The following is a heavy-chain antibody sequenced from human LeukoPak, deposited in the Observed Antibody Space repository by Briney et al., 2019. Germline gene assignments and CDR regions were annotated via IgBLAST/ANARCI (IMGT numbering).Heavy chain of an antibody. CDR2: TYYRSNRYT. V-gene: IGHV6-1*01. Sequence: SQTLPLTYPISADSVTTNKAAWNSVRQSPSRGLERLERTYYRSNRYTDAAVSVKSRISINTDTSRIQVFLLPDSVTPDDTAVYYCARGGRGLTVAVFEYWGQGTLVTVSS. CDR1: ADSVTTNKAA. J-gene: IGHJ4*02. CDR3: ARGGRGLTVAVFEY. D-gene: IGHD6-19*01.